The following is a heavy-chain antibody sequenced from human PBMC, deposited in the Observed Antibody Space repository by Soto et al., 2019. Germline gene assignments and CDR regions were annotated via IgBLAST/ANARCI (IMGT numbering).Heavy chain of an antibody. CDR1: GGTFSSYA. D-gene: IGHD1-7*01. CDR2: IIPIFGTA. J-gene: IGHJ6*02. V-gene: IGHV1-69*13. Sequence: SVKVSCKASGGTFSSYAISWVRQAPGQGLEWMGGIIPIFGTANYAQKFQGRVTITADESTSTAYMELSSLRSEDTAVYYCASPYNWNYVRAHYYYYGMDVWGQGTTVTVSS. CDR3: ASPYNWNYVRAHYYYYGMDV.